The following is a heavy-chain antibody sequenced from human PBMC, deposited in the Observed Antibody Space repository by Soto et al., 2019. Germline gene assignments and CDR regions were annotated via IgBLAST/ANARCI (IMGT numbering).Heavy chain of an antibody. J-gene: IGHJ6*02. CDR2: INPSGGST. Sequence: ASVKVSCKVSGYTFTSYYMHWVRQAPGQGLEWMGIINPSGGSTSYAQKFQGRVTVTRDTSTSTVYMELSSLRSEDTAVYYCARGGFAVVPAATKHYYYGMDVWGQGTTVTVSS. V-gene: IGHV1-46*01. D-gene: IGHD2-2*01. CDR1: GYTFTSYY. CDR3: ARGGFAVVPAATKHYYYGMDV.